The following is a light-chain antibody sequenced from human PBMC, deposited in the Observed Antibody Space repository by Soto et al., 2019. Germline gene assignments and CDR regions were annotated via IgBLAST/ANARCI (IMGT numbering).Light chain of an antibody. CDR3: QQYGSSPRT. CDR2: GAS. V-gene: IGKV3-20*01. CDR1: QSVSSSY. J-gene: IGKJ1*01. Sequence: EIVLTQSPGTLSLSPGERATISCRASQSVSSSYLAWYQQKPGQAPRLLIYGASSRATGIPDRFSGSGSGTDLTLTISRLEPEDVAVYSCQQYGSSPRTFGQGTKVEIK.